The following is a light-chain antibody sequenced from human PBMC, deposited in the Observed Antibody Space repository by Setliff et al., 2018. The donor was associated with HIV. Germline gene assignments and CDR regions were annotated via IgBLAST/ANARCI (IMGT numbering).Light chain of an antibody. V-gene: IGLV2-14*03. CDR3: SSYTTSSTVV. CDR1: SSDVGGYNY. J-gene: IGLJ2*01. Sequence: ALTQPASVSGSPGQSITISCTGTSSDVGGYNYVSWYQQHPGKAPKLMIFDVSNRPSGVSNRFSGSKSGNTASLTISGLQAEDEADYYCSSYTTSSTVVFGGGTKVTVL. CDR2: DVS.